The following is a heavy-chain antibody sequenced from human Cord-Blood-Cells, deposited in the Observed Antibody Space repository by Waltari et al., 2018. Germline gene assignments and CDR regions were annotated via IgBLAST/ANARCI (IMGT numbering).Heavy chain of an antibody. V-gene: IGHV3-21*01. J-gene: IGHJ4*02. CDR3: ARDGEVGATRVPFGY. CDR1: GFTFSSYS. D-gene: IGHD1-26*01. Sequence: EVQLVESGGGLVKPGGSPRLSCAASGFTFSSYSMNWVRQAPGKGLEWVSSISSSSSYIYYADSVKGRFTISRDNAKNSLYLQMNSLRAEDTAVYYCARDGEVGATRVPFGYWGQGTLVTVSS. CDR2: ISSSSSYI.